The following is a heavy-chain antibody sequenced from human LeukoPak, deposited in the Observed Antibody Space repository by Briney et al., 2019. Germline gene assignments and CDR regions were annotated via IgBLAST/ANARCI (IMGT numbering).Heavy chain of an antibody. Sequence: PGGSLRLSCAASGFTFTNAWMYWVRQAPGKGLEWVGRIKSKTDGGTSDYAAPVTGRFTISRNDSKSTLYLEMNSLKTEDTGVYYCSTLWYGAWGQGTLVTVSS. D-gene: IGHD3-10*01. CDR2: IKSKTDGGTS. J-gene: IGHJ5*02. V-gene: IGHV3-15*01. CDR1: GFTFTNAW. CDR3: STLWYGA.